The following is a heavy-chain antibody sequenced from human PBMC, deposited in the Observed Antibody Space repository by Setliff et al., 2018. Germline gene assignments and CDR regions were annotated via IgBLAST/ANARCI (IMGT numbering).Heavy chain of an antibody. V-gene: IGHV4-34*01. CDR1: GGSFNVYF. CDR3: ARGQTLRSFDWPTAFDF. J-gene: IGHJ4*02. CDR2: ISHSGST. D-gene: IGHD3-9*01. Sequence: SETLSLTCAVYGGSFNVYFWSWIRQPPGKGLEWIGEISHSGSTNYSPSLKSRVTMTRDTSTTTFYLEMNSLTSEDTAVYYCARGQTLRSFDWPTAFDFWGQGTLVTVSS.